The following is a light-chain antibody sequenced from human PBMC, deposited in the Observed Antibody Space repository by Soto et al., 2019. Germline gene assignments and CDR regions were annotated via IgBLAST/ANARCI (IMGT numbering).Light chain of an antibody. Sequence: QSVLTQPRSVSGSPGQSVTISCTGTSSDIGAYNYVSWYQQPPGRAPKLIIYDATQRPSGVPDRFSGSKSGNTASLTISGLLAEDEADYFCCSYAGNYIYVFGTGTKVTVL. J-gene: IGLJ1*01. CDR2: DAT. CDR3: CSYAGNYIYV. CDR1: SSDIGAYNY. V-gene: IGLV2-11*01.